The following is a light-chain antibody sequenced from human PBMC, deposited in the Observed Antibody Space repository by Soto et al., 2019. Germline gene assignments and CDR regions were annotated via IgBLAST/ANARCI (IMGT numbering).Light chain of an antibody. CDR2: KAS. Sequence: DIQMTQSPSTLSASVGDRVTITCRASQSISSWLAWYQQKPGKAPKLLIYKASSLESGVPSRFSGSGSGTEFTLTISSLQPDDFATYYCQQYNSYSPKTFGQETKVEIK. CDR1: QSISSW. V-gene: IGKV1-5*03. J-gene: IGKJ1*01. CDR3: QQYNSYSPKT.